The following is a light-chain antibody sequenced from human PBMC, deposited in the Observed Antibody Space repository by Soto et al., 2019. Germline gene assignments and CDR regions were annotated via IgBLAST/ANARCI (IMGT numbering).Light chain of an antibody. Sequence: AFQVPQSPSSLSASVGDRVTITCRAIQGYSRDLGWYQQKPGKAPKLLIYAASDLQGEVPSRFSGSGSGTDLTLTISSVQAEDSATYYCLQDHNYQWTFGQGTKLEIK. V-gene: IGKV1-6*01. CDR1: QGYSRD. CDR2: AAS. CDR3: LQDHNYQWT. J-gene: IGKJ2*02.